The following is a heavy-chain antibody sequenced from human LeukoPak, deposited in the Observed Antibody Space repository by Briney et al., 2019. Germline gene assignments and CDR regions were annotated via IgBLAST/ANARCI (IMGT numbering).Heavy chain of an antibody. CDR2: ISYDESDK. D-gene: IGHD6-13*01. V-gene: IGHV3-30*04. Sequence: PGGSLRLSCAASGSTFNIYAMHWVRQAPGKGLEWVAVISYDESDKYYADSVKGRFTISRDNSKNTLYLQMNSLRVEDTAVYYCARRWSFDHWGQGTLVTVSS. J-gene: IGHJ4*02. CDR3: ARRWSFDH. CDR1: GSTFNIYA.